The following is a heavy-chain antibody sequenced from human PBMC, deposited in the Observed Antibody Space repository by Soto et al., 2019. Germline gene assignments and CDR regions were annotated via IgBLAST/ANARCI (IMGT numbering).Heavy chain of an antibody. CDR2: MYYSGST. J-gene: IGHJ4*02. D-gene: IGHD1-20*01. Sequence: SETLSLTCTVSGGSISSYYWSWIRQPPGKGLEWIGNMYYSGSTNYNPSLKSRVTISVDTSKKQFSLKLSSVTAADTAVYYCATMLIAGTTPYYFDNWGQGTLVTVSS. CDR3: ATMLIAGTTPYYFDN. V-gene: IGHV4-59*08. CDR1: GGSISSYY.